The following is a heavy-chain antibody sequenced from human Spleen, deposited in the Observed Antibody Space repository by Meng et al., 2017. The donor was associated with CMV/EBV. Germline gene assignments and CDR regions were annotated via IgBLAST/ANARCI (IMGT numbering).Heavy chain of an antibody. CDR3: AKDSYGDYVYHFDY. J-gene: IGHJ4*02. D-gene: IGHD4-17*01. V-gene: IGHV3-23*01. CDR1: GFTFSNYA. Sequence: GESLKISCAASGFTFSNYAMSWVRQAPGKGLEWVSGISGSATGTYYGDSVKGRFTISRDNSKKTLSLQTNSLRAEDTAVYCCAKDSYGDYVYHFDYWGQGTLVTVSS. CDR2: ISGSATGT.